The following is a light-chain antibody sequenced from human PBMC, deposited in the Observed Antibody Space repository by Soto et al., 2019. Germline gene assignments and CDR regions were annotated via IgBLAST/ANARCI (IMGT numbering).Light chain of an antibody. CDR3: HQTASTPWT. CDR1: QNIGVY. Sequence: DIQMTQSSSSLSASVGDRFTITCLAIQNIGVYLNWYEKKAGKAPKLLIHAASSLHSGVPSTFSGSGSGTDFTLTISSLPPEDFETYYCHQTASTPWTFAQGTKVDIK. V-gene: IGKV1-39*01. J-gene: IGKJ1*01. CDR2: AAS.